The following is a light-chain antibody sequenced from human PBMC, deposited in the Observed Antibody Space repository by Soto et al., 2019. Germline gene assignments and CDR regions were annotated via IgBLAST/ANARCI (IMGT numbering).Light chain of an antibody. Sequence: DSVMTISQPTMSVSLCERAIINCKSIQSVFSSANSNNYLAWLQQKPGQPPKVLIYWASTRKSGVPDRFSGSGSGTDFTLTISSLQAEDVAVYYCQHDYSAPLTFGQVTKVDI. J-gene: IGKJ1*01. CDR2: WAS. CDR1: QSVFSSANSNNY. CDR3: QHDYSAPLT. V-gene: IGKV4-1*01.